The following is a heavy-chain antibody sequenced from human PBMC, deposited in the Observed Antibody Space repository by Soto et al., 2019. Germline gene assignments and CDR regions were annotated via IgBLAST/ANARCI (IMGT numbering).Heavy chain of an antibody. CDR1: GFTFSDYY. J-gene: IGHJ4*02. CDR3: ARGGSSSWYPGYNFDC. V-gene: IGHV3-11*06. Sequence: QVQLVESGGGLVKPGGSLRLSCAASGFTFSDYYMSWIRQAPGQGLEWVSYISSSSSYTNYADSVKGRFTISRDNAKNSLYLQINSLRAEDTAVYYCARGGSSSWYPGYNFDCWGQGTLVTVSS. CDR2: ISSSSSYT. D-gene: IGHD6-13*01.